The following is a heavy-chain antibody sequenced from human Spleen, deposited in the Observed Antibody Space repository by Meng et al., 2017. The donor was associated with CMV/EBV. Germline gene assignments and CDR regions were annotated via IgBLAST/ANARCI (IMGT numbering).Heavy chain of an antibody. V-gene: IGHV3-20*04. CDR3: ARSAPSVDFWSGFYHNWFDP. Sequence: GGSLRLSCAASGVTFSNYGMSWVRQPPGKGLEWISGTNWNGGSTDYVDSVKGRFTISRDNARNSLYLQMNSLTAEDTAVYYCARSAPSVDFWSGFYHNWFDPWGPGTLVTVSS. D-gene: IGHD3-3*01. CDR1: GVTFSNYG. CDR2: TNWNGGST. J-gene: IGHJ5*02.